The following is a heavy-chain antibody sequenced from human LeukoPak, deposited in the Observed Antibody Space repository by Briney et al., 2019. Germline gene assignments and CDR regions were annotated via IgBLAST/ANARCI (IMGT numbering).Heavy chain of an antibody. CDR1: GFMLSGSP. CDR3: ARPSQYGSGTDYYFDS. Sequence: PGGSLKLSCAASGFMLSGSPMHWVRQASGKGLEWVGHIRTKANNYATIYAASVKGRFTISRDDSKNTAYLQMNSLKTEDTAVYYCARPSQYGSGTDYYFDSWGQGALVTVSS. D-gene: IGHD3-10*01. V-gene: IGHV3-73*01. J-gene: IGHJ4*02. CDR2: IRTKANNYAT.